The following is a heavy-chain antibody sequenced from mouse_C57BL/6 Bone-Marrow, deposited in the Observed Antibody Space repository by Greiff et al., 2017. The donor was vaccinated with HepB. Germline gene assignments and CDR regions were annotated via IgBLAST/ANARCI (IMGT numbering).Heavy chain of an antibody. CDR1: GYTFTSYW. D-gene: IGHD4-1*01. CDR2: IDPSDSYT. Sequence: QVQLQQPGAELVRPGPSVKLSCKASGYTFTSYWMHWVKQRPGQGLEWIGVIDPSDSYTNYNQKFKGKATLTVDTSSSTAYMQLSSLTSEDSAVYYCARWRLNWYFDYWGQGTTLTVSS. V-gene: IGHV1-59*01. J-gene: IGHJ2*01. CDR3: ARWRLNWYFDY.